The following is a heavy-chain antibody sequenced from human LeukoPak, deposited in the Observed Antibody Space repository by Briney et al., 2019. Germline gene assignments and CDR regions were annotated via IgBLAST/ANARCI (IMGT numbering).Heavy chain of an antibody. V-gene: IGHV3-74*01. Sequence: PGGSLRLSCAVSGFTFSSYWMHWVRQAPGKGLVWVSRINSDGSSTIYADSVQGRFTISRDNAKNTLYLQMNSLRAEDTAVCFCTRGTGSYYSLGYWGQGTLVTVSS. CDR3: TRGTGSYYSLGY. D-gene: IGHD3-10*01. CDR1: GFTFSSYW. J-gene: IGHJ4*02. CDR2: INSDGSST.